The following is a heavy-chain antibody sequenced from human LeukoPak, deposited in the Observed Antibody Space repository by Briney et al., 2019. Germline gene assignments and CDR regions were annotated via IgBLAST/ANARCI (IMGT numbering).Heavy chain of an antibody. CDR3: AREVGSGNSDRYFDY. Sequence: GGSLRLSCAASGFTFSSYAMSWARQAPGKGLEWVSAISGSGGSTYYADSVKGRFTISRDNAKHTLYLQMNSLRAEDTAVYYCAREVGSGNSDRYFDYWGQGTLVTVSS. V-gene: IGHV3-23*01. CDR1: GFTFSSYA. CDR2: ISGSGGST. D-gene: IGHD3-10*01. J-gene: IGHJ4*02.